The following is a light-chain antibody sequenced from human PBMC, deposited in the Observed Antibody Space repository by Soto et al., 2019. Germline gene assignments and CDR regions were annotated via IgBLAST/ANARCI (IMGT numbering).Light chain of an antibody. CDR1: SSNIGSNY. J-gene: IGLJ2*01. Sequence: QSVLTQPPSVSAAPGQKVTISCSGSSSNIGSNYVSWYQQLPGTAPKLLIYDNNKRPSGIPDRFSGFKSGTSATLGITGLQTGDEADDYCGTWDSSLRAGVFGGGTKLTVL. CDR2: DNN. V-gene: IGLV1-51*01. CDR3: GTWDSSLRAGV.